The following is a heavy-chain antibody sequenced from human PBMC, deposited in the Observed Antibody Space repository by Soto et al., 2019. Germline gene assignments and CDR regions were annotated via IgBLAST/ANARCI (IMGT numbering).Heavy chain of an antibody. V-gene: IGHV1-69*02. Sequence: QVQLVQSGAEVKRPGSSVKVSCKASGDTFAFHSINWVRQAPGLGLEWLGRVNPILSMSNAAQRFQGRVTMTADKSTRTAYMVLSSLRSEDTAIYYCATSYGSGYRAFDYWGQGALVTVSS. CDR3: ATSYGSGYRAFDY. CDR1: GDTFAFHS. CDR2: VNPILSMS. D-gene: IGHD3-10*01. J-gene: IGHJ4*02.